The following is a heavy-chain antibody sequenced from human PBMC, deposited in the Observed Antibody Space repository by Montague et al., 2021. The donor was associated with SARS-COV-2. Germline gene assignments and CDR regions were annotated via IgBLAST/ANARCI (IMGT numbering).Heavy chain of an antibody. J-gene: IGHJ2*01. V-gene: IGHV4-59*01. CDR1: GGSISSYY. CDR2: IYYSGST. Sequence: SETLSLTCTVSGGSISSYYWNWIRQSPGKGLEWIGYIYYSGSTKYNPSLKSRVTISVDTSKSQMSLRLNSVTAAGTAVYYCAGDRGRFWHFDLWGRGTLVTVSS. D-gene: IGHD5-12*01. CDR3: AGDRGRFWHFDL.